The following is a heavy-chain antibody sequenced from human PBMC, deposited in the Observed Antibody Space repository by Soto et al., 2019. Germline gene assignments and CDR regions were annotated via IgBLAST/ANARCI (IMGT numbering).Heavy chain of an antibody. Sequence: XSVKVSCKASGYRFTSFDINWVRQAAGQGLEWMGWMSPRNGNTDYAQKLQCRVTMTTDTSTSTAYMELRTLTSDDTALYYCARERAIHLAGTNFYYGVDVWGQGTLVTVSS. CDR3: ARERAIHLAGTNFYYGVDV. J-gene: IGHJ6*02. V-gene: IGHV1-18*01. CDR1: GYRFTSFD. D-gene: IGHD6-19*01. CDR2: MSPRNGNT.